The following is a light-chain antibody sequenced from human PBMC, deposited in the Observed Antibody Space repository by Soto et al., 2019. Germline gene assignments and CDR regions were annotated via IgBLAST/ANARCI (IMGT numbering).Light chain of an antibody. J-gene: IGKJ1*01. Sequence: DIQMTQSPSTLSASVGDRVTITCRASQSISSWLAWYQQKPGKAPKLLIYKASSLESGLPSRFSGSGSGTEFTLTISSLQPDDFANYYCQQYNNYPWTFGQGTKVEIK. V-gene: IGKV1-5*03. CDR1: QSISSW. CDR3: QQYNNYPWT. CDR2: KAS.